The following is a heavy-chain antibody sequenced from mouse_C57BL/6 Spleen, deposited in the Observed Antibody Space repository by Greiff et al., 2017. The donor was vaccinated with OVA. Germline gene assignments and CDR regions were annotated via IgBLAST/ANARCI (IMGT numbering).Heavy chain of an antibody. D-gene: IGHD2-1*01. J-gene: IGHJ4*01. Sequence: QVQLKESGPGLVQPSQSLSITCTVSGFSLTSYGVHWVRQSPGKGLEWLGVIWSGGSTDYNAAFISRLSISKDNSKSQVFFKMNSLQADDTAIYYCAREISFYGNSYAMDYWGQGTSVTVSS. V-gene: IGHV2-2*01. CDR3: AREISFYGNSYAMDY. CDR2: IWSGGST. CDR1: GFSLTSYG.